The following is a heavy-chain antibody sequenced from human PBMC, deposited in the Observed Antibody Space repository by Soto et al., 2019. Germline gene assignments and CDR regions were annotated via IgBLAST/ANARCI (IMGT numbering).Heavy chain of an antibody. V-gene: IGHV4-30-4*08. CDR3: ARLDVRSGYSDF. Sequence: SETLSLTCAVSGGSFSGYYWSWIRRPPGKGLEWIGYIYYSGNTYYNPSLKSRVAISVDTSKNQFSLKLSSVTAADTAVYYCARLDVRSGYSDFWGQGSLVTVPS. J-gene: IGHJ4*02. CDR1: GGSFSGYY. CDR2: IYYSGNT. D-gene: IGHD5-12*01.